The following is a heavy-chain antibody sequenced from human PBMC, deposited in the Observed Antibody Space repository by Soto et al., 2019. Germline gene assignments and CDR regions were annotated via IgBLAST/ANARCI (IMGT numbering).Heavy chain of an antibody. V-gene: IGHV3-30*18. D-gene: IGHD6-13*01. Sequence: QVQLVESGGGVVQPGRSLRLSCAASGFTFSSYGMHWVRQAPGKGLEWVAVISYDGSNKYYADSVKGRFTISRDNSKNTLYLQMNSLRAEDTAVYYCAKDSDGSSWYHSGWFDPWGQGTLVTVSS. CDR1: GFTFSSYG. CDR3: AKDSDGSSWYHSGWFDP. CDR2: ISYDGSNK. J-gene: IGHJ5*02.